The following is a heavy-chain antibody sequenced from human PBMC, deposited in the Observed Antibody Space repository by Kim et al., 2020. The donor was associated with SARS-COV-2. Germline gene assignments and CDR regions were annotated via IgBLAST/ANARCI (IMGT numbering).Heavy chain of an antibody. CDR3: ARDFNGWSYVSLLDI. D-gene: IGHD1-26*01. V-gene: IGHV3-11*05. CDR2: ISSSGSNT. CDR1: GFTFSDYY. J-gene: IGHJ3*02. Sequence: GGSLRLSCAASGFTFSDYYMSWIRQAPGKGLEWVSCISSSGSNTNYADSVKGRFTISRDNAKNSLYLQMNSLRAEDTAVYYCARDFNGWSYVSLLDICGPRTMVTVCS.